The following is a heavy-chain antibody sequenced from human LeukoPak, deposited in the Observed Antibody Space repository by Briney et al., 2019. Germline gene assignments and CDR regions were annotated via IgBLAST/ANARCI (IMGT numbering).Heavy chain of an antibody. J-gene: IGHJ4*02. CDR2: IRYDGSNK. CDR3: ARGRGSGSLIDY. Sequence: GGSLRLSCAASGFTFSSYGMHWVRQAPGKGLEWVAFIRYDGSNKYYADSVKGRFTISRDNAKNSLYLQMNSLRAEDTAVYYCARGRGSGSLIDYWGQGTLVTVSS. V-gene: IGHV3-30*02. D-gene: IGHD3-10*01. CDR1: GFTFSSYG.